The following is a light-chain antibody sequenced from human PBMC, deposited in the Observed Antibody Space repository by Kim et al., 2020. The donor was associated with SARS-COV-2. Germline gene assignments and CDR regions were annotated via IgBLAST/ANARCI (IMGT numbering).Light chain of an antibody. J-gene: IGKJ4*01. CDR2: GAS. V-gene: IGKV3-15*01. Sequence: EIVMTHSPATLSVSPGERATLSCRASQSVSSNLAWYQQRPGQAPRLLIYGASTRATGIPARFAGSGSGTEFTLTISSLQSEDFAVYYCQQYNKWPRAFGGGTKVDIK. CDR1: QSVSSN. CDR3: QQYNKWPRA.